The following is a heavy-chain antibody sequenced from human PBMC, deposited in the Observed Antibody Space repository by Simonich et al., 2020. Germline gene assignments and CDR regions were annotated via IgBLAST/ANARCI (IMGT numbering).Heavy chain of an antibody. V-gene: IGHV4-34*04. CDR1: GGSFSGYY. CDR2: INHSGST. Sequence: QVQLQQWGAGLLKPSETLSLTCAVYGGSFSGYYGGWIRQPPGKGLERIGEINHSGSTNNNPALTGRGTISVDTSKNQFSLKLSAVTAADTAVYYCARGKGWKNAFDIWGQGTMVTVSS. CDR3: ARGKGWKNAFDI. D-gene: IGHD1-1*01. J-gene: IGHJ3*02.